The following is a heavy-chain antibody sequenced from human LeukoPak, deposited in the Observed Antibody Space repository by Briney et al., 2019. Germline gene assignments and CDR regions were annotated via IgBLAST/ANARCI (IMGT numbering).Heavy chain of an antibody. CDR2: ISYDGSNK. CDR3: ARAELLHYFDY. J-gene: IGHJ4*02. CDR1: GFTFSSYG. D-gene: IGHD1-26*01. Sequence: PGGSLRLSCAASGFTFSSYGMHWVRQAPGKGLEWVAVISYDGSNKYYADSVKGRFTISRDNSKNTLYLQMNSLRAEDMAVYYCARAELLHYFDYWGQGTLVTVSS. V-gene: IGHV3-30*03.